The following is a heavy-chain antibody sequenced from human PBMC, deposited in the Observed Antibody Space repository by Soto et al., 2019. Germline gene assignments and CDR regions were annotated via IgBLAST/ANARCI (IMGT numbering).Heavy chain of an antibody. V-gene: IGHV3-23*01. D-gene: IGHD1-1*01. CDR3: AKDPHRWNDVCDFYYVVV. CDR2: ISGGGDIT. Sequence: EVQLLESGGDLVQPGGSLRLSCAASGFTFGTYALSWVRQAPGEGLVWVAGISGGGDITYYADTVKGRFTISIDNSEKTVFMQINSQSAESTAMYFGAKDPHRWNDVCDFYYVVVVGKGTAVAVSS. J-gene: IGHJ6*03. CDR1: GFTFGTYA.